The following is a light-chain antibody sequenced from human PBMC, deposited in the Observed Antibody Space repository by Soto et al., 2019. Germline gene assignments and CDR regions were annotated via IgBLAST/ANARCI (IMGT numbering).Light chain of an antibody. J-gene: IGLJ3*02. Sequence: QSALTQPASVSGSPGQSITICCTGTSSDVGYYNYVSWYQQHPGTAPKLMIFEVSNRPSGVSYRFSGSKSGNTASLTISGLQAEDEADYHCSSYTTSSTWVFGGGTKVTVL. V-gene: IGLV2-14*01. CDR2: EVS. CDR1: SSDVGYYNY. CDR3: SSYTTSSTWV.